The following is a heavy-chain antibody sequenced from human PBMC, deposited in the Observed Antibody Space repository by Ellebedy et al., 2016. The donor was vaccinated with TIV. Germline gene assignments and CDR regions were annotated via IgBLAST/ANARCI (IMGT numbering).Heavy chain of an antibody. Sequence: GESLKISCAASGFTFSSYAMSWVRQGPGKGLEWVSVLYNDGTTDYADSVKGRFTISRDNSKNTLYLQMNSLRAADTAVYYCARDRPGGGRLDFDYWGQGTLVTVTS. CDR3: ARDRPGGGRLDFDY. J-gene: IGHJ4*02. CDR2: LYNDGTT. V-gene: IGHV3-66*01. CDR1: GFTFSSYA. D-gene: IGHD1-26*01.